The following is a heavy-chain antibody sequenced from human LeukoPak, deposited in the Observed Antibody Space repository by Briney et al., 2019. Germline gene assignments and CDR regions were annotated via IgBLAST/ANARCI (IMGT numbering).Heavy chain of an antibody. J-gene: IGHJ3*02. V-gene: IGHV4-38-2*02. CDR2: IYHSGST. D-gene: IGHD3-9*01. Sequence: PSETLSLTCTVSGYSISSGYYWGWIRQPPGKGLEWIGSIYHSGSTYYNPSLKSRVTISVDTSKNQFSLKLSSVTAADTAVYYCARDRTLWDILTGYYTGRAFDIWGQGTMVTVSS. CDR1: GYSISSGYY. CDR3: ARDRTLWDILTGYYTGRAFDI.